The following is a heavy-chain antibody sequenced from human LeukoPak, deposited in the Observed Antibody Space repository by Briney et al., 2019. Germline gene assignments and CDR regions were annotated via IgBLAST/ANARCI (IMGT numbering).Heavy chain of an antibody. CDR1: GFTFSSYA. CDR3: AKDRRYYDSSGLYDY. CDR2: ISGSGGST. J-gene: IGHJ4*02. V-gene: IGHV3-23*01. Sequence: GGSLRLSCAASGFTFSSYAMSWVRQAPGNGLEWVSAISGSGGSTYYADSVKGRFTISRDNSKNTLYLQMNSLRAEDTAVYYCAKDRRYYDSSGLYDYWGQGTLVTVSS. D-gene: IGHD3-22*01.